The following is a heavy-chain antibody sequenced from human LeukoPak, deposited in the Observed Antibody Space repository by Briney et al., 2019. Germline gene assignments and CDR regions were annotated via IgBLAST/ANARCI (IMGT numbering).Heavy chain of an antibody. CDR1: GFTFSSYA. Sequence: PGGSLRLSCAASGFTFSSYAMSWVRQAPGKGLEWVTAFCGSGGSTYYADSVKGRFTISRDNSKDTLYLQMNSLRAEDTAVYYCAKDVRDGYNYAEYFQHWGQGTLVTVSA. D-gene: IGHD5-24*01. CDR3: AKDVRDGYNYAEYFQH. V-gene: IGHV3-23*01. CDR2: FCGSGGST. J-gene: IGHJ1*01.